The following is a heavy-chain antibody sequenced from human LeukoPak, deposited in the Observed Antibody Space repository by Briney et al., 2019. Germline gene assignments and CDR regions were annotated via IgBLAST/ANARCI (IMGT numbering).Heavy chain of an antibody. CDR1: GFSFNSYT. D-gene: IGHD2/OR15-2a*01. CDR2: ISPVSSYT. V-gene: IGHV3-21*01. CDR3: VRDVSRRIGMDV. J-gene: IGHJ6*02. Sequence: GGSLRLSCLASGFSFNSYTMNWVREAPGKGLEWVSTISPVSSYTWYAESVKGRFTISRDNPKISLYLQMDSLRAEDTAVYYCVRDVSRRIGMDVWGQGTTVTVSS.